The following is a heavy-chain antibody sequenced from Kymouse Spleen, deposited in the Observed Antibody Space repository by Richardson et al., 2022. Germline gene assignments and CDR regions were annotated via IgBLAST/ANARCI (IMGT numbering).Heavy chain of an antibody. J-gene: IGHJ6*02. V-gene: IGHV3-33*01. D-gene: IGHD3-10*01. CDR1: GFTFSSYG. CDR2: IWYDGSNK. Sequence: QVQLVESGGGVVQPGRSLRLSCAASGFTFSSYGMHWVRQAPGKGLEWVAVIWYDGSNKYYADSVKGRFTISRDNSKNTLYLQMNSLRAEDTAVYYCARDRRYYGSGSYYHLYYYYGMDVWGQGTTVTVSS. CDR3: ARDRRYYGSGSYYHLYYYYGMDV.